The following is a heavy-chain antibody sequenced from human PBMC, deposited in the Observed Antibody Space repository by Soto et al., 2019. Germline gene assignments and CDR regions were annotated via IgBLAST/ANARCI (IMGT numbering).Heavy chain of an antibody. J-gene: IGHJ4*02. CDR3: ARRTAVYGSSLPFDS. CDR2: IIPIFGTA. CDR1: GGTFSSYA. Sequence: SVKVSCKASGGTFSSYAISWVRQAPGQGLEWMGGIIPIFGTANYAQKFQGRVTITADESTSTAYMELSSLRSEDTAVYYCARRTAVYGSSLPFDSWGQGTLVTVSS. V-gene: IGHV1-69*13. D-gene: IGHD1-26*01.